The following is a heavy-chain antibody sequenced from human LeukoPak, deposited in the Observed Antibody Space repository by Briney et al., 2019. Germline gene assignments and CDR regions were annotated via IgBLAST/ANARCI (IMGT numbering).Heavy chain of an antibody. D-gene: IGHD6-6*01. CDR3: ARVDPDSSSTLEVFDY. CDR2: IYYSGST. V-gene: IGHV4-59*01. Sequence: SETLSLTCTVSGGSISSYYWSWIRQPPGKGLEWIGYIYYSGSTNYNPSLKRRVTISVDTSKNQFSLKLSSVTAADTAVYYRARVDPDSSSTLEVFDYWGQGTLVTVSS. J-gene: IGHJ4*02. CDR1: GGSISSYY.